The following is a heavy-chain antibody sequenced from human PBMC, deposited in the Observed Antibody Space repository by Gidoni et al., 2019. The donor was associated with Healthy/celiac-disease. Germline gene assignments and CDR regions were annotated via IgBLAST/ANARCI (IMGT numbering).Heavy chain of an antibody. Sequence: QVQLVQSGADVKKPGASAKVSCKASGYTFTGYYTHWVRQAPGQGLEWMGWINPNSGGTNYAQKFQGRVTMTRDTSISTAYMELSRLRSDDTAVYYCARDSPTYGDYEGYYYGMDVWGQGTTVTVSS. V-gene: IGHV1-2*02. CDR3: ARDSPTYGDYEGYYYGMDV. CDR2: INPNSGGT. CDR1: GYTFTGYY. D-gene: IGHD4-17*01. J-gene: IGHJ6*02.